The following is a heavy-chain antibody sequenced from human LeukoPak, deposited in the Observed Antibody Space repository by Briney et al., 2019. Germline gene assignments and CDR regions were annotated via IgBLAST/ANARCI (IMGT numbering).Heavy chain of an antibody. CDR1: GGSISSSSYY. Sequence: SETLSHTCTVSGGSISSSSYYWGWIRQPPGKGLEWIGSIYYSGSTYYNPSLKSRVTISVDTSKNQFSLKLSSVTAADTAVYYCARVDGSSPHFDYWGQGTLVTVSS. CDR3: ARVDGSSPHFDY. CDR2: IYYSGST. J-gene: IGHJ4*02. D-gene: IGHD6-6*01. V-gene: IGHV4-39*07.